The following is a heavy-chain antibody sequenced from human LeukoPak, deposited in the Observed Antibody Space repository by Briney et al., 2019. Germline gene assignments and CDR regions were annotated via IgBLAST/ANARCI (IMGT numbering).Heavy chain of an antibody. CDR2: IYYGGST. CDR1: GGSISSGDYY. J-gene: IGHJ4*02. CDR3: ARVASDSYDSSGYQPYFDY. D-gene: IGHD3-22*01. V-gene: IGHV4-30-4*01. Sequence: SSETQSLTCTVSGGSISSGDYYWSWIRQPPGKGLEWMGYIYYGGSTYYNPSLKSRVTISVDTSKNQFSLKLSSVTAADTAVYYCARVASDSYDSSGYQPYFDYWGQGTLVTVSS.